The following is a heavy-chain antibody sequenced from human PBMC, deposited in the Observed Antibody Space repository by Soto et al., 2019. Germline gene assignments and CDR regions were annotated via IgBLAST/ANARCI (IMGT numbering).Heavy chain of an antibody. Sequence: GGSLRLSCAASGFTVSSNYMSWVRQAPGKGLEWVSVIYSGGSTYYADSVKGRFTISRHNSKNTLYLQMNSLRAEDTAVYYCARGLNYDFWSGYSRYGMDVWGQGTTVTVSS. J-gene: IGHJ6*02. CDR3: ARGLNYDFWSGYSRYGMDV. V-gene: IGHV3-53*04. D-gene: IGHD3-3*01. CDR2: IYSGGST. CDR1: GFTVSSNY.